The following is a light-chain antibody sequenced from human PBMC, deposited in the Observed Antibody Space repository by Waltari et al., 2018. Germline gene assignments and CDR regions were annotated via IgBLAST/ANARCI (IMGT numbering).Light chain of an antibody. Sequence: DIQMTQSPSSLSASVGDRVTITCRASQSISSYLNWFQQKPGKPPKLLIYAASSLQSGVPSRFSGSGSGTDFTLTFSSLQPEDFATYYCQQSYSTPYTFGQGTKLEIK. CDR2: AAS. J-gene: IGKJ2*01. CDR1: QSISSY. CDR3: QQSYSTPYT. V-gene: IGKV1-39*01.